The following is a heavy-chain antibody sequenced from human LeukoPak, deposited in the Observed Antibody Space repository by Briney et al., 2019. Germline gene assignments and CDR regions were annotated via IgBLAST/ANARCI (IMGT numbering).Heavy chain of an antibody. J-gene: IGHJ4*02. D-gene: IGHD3-16*02. CDR1: GGSFSGYY. CDR3: ARGYYDYVWGSYRYTLNFDY. CDR2: INHSGST. Sequence: PSETLSLTCAVYGGSFSGYYWSWIRQPPGKGLEWIGEINHSGSTNYNPSLKSRVTISVDTSKNQFSLKLSSVTAADTAVYYCARGYYDYVWGSYRYTLNFDYWGQGTLVTVSS. V-gene: IGHV4-34*01.